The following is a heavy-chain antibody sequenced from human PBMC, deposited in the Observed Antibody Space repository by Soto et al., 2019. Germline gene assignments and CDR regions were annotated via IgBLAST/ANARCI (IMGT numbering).Heavy chain of an antibody. J-gene: IGHJ6*02. D-gene: IGHD6-19*01. CDR1: GFTFSSYA. Sequence: GGSLRLSCAASGFTFSSYAMHWVRQAPGKGLEWVAVISYDGSNKYYADSVKGRFTISRDNSKNTLYLQMNSLRAEDTAVYYCARDQWLASYYYYGMDVWGQGTTVTVSS. CDR3: ARDQWLASYYYYGMDV. CDR2: ISYDGSNK. V-gene: IGHV3-30-3*01.